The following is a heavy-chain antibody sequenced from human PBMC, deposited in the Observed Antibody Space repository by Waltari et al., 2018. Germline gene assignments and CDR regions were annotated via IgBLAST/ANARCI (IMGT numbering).Heavy chain of an antibody. V-gene: IGHV3-74*03. CDR2: IDSDGSTT. Sequence: EVQLVESGGALVQPGGSLRLSCAASGLTFSDFWMHWVRQSPEKGLVWVSRIDSDGSTTTYSDSVKGRFTISRDNTKNTLYLQMNGLTAEDTGVYYCATPFYAASGSFLSYWGQGTLVAVSS. J-gene: IGHJ4*02. D-gene: IGHD3-10*01. CDR3: ATPFYAASGSFLSY. CDR1: GLTFSDFW.